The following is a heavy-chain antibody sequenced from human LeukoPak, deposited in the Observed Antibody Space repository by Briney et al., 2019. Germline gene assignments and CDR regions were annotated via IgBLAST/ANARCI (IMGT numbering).Heavy chain of an antibody. CDR3: ARDGDIVVVRAAGPYFDWSHYAFDI. D-gene: IGHD2-2*01. J-gene: IGHJ3*02. CDR2: IYTSGST. CDR1: GCSISSYY. V-gene: IGHV4-4*07. Sequence: PSETLSLNCTVSGCSISSYYWSWIRQPAGKGLEWIGRIYTSGSTNYNPSLKSRVTMTVDTSKNQFSLKLCSGTAADTAVYYCARDGDIVVVRAAGPYFDWSHYAFDIWGQGTMVIVSS.